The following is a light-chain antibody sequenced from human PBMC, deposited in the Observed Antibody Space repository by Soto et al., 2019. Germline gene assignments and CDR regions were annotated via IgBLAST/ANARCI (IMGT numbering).Light chain of an antibody. CDR3: QQYYSTTYT. V-gene: IGKV4-1*01. Sequence: DIMMTQSPDSLAVSLGERATINCKSSQSVLYSSNHKNYLAWYQQKPGKPPKLLIYWAFTRESGVPDRCSGRGSVTDFTLTISSLQAEDVAVSYCQQYYSTTYTFGQGTNLEIK. CDR2: WAF. J-gene: IGKJ2*01. CDR1: QSVLYSSNHKNY.